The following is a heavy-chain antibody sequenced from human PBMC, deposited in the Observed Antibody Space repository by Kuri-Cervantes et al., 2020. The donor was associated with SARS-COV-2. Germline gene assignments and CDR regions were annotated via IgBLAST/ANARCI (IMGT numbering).Heavy chain of an antibody. V-gene: IGHV1-18*01. Sequence: ASVKVSCKASVYTFTSYGISWVRQAPGQGLEWMGWISAYNGNTNYAQKLQGRVTMTTDTSTSTAYMELRSLRSDDTAVYYCARVSEFWNYYDSSGYFSPIDYWGQGTLVTVSS. J-gene: IGHJ4*02. CDR1: VYTFTSYG. CDR2: ISAYNGNT. D-gene: IGHD3-22*01. CDR3: ARVSEFWNYYDSSGYFSPIDY.